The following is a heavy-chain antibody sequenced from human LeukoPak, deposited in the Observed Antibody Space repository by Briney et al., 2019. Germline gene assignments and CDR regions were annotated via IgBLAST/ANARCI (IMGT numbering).Heavy chain of an antibody. CDR1: GVSSSGIS. Sequence: SETLSLTCSVSGVSSSGISWIWLRQPPGKGLEWIGYIYNSGSTDYNPSLKSRDSISEDTSNQQFSMYLNFVTAADTAVYYCARASHNYKHLDFKGKGTPVTVSS. CDR3: ARASHNYKHLDF. CDR2: IYNSGST. J-gene: IGHJ6*04. D-gene: IGHD1-1*01. V-gene: IGHV4-59*08.